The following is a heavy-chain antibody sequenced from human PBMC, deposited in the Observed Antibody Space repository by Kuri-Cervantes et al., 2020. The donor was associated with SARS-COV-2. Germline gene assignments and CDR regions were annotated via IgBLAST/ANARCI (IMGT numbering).Heavy chain of an antibody. J-gene: IGHJ4*02. CDR2: IGYDGSRK. V-gene: IGHV3-30*18. CDR3: AKEGSSGWYGGD. Sequence: GGSLRLSCTASTLTFSDYAMSWVRQAPGKGLEWVAAIGYDGSRKHYSDSLKGRFTISRDNSQNTVYLQMSTLRDDDTAVYYCAKEGSSGWYGGDWGQGALVTVSS. CDR1: TLTFSDYA. D-gene: IGHD6-19*01.